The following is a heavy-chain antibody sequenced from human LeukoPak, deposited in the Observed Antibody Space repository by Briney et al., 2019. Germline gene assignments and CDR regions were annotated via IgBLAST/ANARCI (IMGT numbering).Heavy chain of an antibody. CDR1: GYTFTGYY. J-gene: IGHJ4*02. CDR3: ARAVIDSSGYYYVDY. V-gene: IGHV1-2*06. Sequence: ASVKVSCKASGYTFTGYYMHWVRQARGQGLEWMGRINPNSGGTNYAQKFQGRVTMTRDTSISTAYMELSRLRSDDTAVYYCARAVIDSSGYYYVDYWGQGTLVTVSS. CDR2: INPNSGGT. D-gene: IGHD3-22*01.